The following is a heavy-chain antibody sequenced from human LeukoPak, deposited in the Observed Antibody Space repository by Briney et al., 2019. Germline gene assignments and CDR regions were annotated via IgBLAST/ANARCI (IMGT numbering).Heavy chain of an antibody. CDR1: RYTFTRYG. D-gene: IGHD6-19*01. V-gene: IGHV1-18*01. J-gene: IGHJ3*02. Sequence: ASVKVSCKASRYTFTRYGISWVRQAPGQGLEWMGWISSYNGNTNYAQKLQGRVTMSTDTSTGTAYMELRSLRSDDTAVYYCARRVAVARRDAFDIWGQGTMVTVSS. CDR3: ARRVAVARRDAFDI. CDR2: ISSYNGNT.